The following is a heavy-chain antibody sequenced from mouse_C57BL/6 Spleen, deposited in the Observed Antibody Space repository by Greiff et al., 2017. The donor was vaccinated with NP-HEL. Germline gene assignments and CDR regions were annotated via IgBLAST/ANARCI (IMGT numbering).Heavy chain of an antibody. D-gene: IGHD2-3*01. CDR1: GYAFSSSW. CDR2: IYPGDGDT. Sequence: VQLQQSGPELVKPGASVKISCKASGYAFSSSWMNWVKQRPGKGLEWIGRIYPGDGDTNYNGKFKGKATLTADKSSSTAYMQLSSLTSEDSAVYFCARYYDGYYGSDYWGQGTTLTVSS. J-gene: IGHJ2*01. V-gene: IGHV1-82*01. CDR3: ARYYDGYYGSDY.